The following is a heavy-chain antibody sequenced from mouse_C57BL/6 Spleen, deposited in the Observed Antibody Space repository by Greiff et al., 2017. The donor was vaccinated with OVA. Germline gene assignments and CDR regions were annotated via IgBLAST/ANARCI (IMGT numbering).Heavy chain of an antibody. CDR1: GYTFTSYW. CDR3: ARRAQATGYAMDY. D-gene: IGHD3-2*02. V-gene: IGHV1-52*01. Sequence: QVQLKQPGAELVRPGSSVKLSCKASGYTFTSYWMHWVKQRPIQGLEWIGNIDPSDSETHYNQKFKDKATLTVDKSSSTAYMQLSSLTSEDSAVYYCARRAQATGYAMDYWGQGTSVTVSS. CDR2: IDPSDSET. J-gene: IGHJ4*01.